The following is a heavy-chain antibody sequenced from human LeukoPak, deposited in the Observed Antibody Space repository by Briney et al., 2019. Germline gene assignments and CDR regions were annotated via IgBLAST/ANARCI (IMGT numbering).Heavy chain of an antibody. Sequence: SETLSLTCTVSGGSISGYYWSWIRQPAGRGLEWIGRIYSSGSTNYNPSLKSRVTMSIDTSRNQFSLKVNFVTAADTAVYYCARFEAARSFDYWGQGTLVTVSS. CDR2: IYSSGST. J-gene: IGHJ4*02. CDR3: ARFEAARSFDY. D-gene: IGHD6-6*01. CDR1: GGSISGYY. V-gene: IGHV4-4*07.